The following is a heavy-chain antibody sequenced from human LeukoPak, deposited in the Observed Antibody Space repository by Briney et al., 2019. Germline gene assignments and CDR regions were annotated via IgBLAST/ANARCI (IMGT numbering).Heavy chain of an antibody. Sequence: GGSLRLSCAASGFTFTNYAMSWVRQPPGKGLEWVSGISGNTGSTHYADSVKGRFTISRDDSKNTLYLQMNSLRAEDTAVYYCAKAYNSGWYYFDYWGQGTLVTVSS. CDR2: ISGNTGST. V-gene: IGHV3-23*01. J-gene: IGHJ4*02. CDR1: GFTFTNYA. CDR3: AKAYNSGWYYFDY. D-gene: IGHD6-19*01.